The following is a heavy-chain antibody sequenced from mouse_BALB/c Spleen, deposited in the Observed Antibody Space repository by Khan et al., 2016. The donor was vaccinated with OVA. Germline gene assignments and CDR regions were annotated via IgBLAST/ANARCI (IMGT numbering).Heavy chain of an antibody. CDR1: GFTFSSYA. CDR3: AEGLYLYYIDY. Sequence: LVLSGGRLVKPGGSLKLPCAASGFTFSSYAMSWVRQTPETRLEWVASISSCDFTYYPASVKGRFTISRDNARNILYQRKRGQRSENTATDYCAEGLYLYYIDYWGQGTTLTVSS. CDR2: ISSCDFT. D-gene: IGHD6-1*01. V-gene: IGHV5-6-5*01. J-gene: IGHJ2*01.